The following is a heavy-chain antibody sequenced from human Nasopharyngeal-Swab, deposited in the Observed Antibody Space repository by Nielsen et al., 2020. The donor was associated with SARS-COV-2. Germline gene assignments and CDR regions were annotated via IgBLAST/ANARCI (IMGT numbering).Heavy chain of an antibody. V-gene: IGHV1-69*04. CDR2: IIPIGGIA. Sequence: WVRHAPGQGLEWMGRIIPIGGIANNAQKFQGRVTITADKSTSTAYMELTSLRSEDTAVYYCAREGPGPPMTTVTPYFDYWGQGTLVTVSS. J-gene: IGHJ4*02. CDR3: AREGPGPPMTTVTPYFDY. D-gene: IGHD4-11*01.